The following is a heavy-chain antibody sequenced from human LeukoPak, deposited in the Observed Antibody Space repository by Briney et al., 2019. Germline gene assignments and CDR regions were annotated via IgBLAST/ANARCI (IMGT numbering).Heavy chain of an antibody. CDR3: ARRGPRYCSSTSCPTGNWFDP. CDR1: GYTFTSYG. Sequence: GASVKVSCKASGYTFTSYGISWVRQAPGQGLEWMGWISAYNGNTNYAQKLQGRVTMTTDTSTSTAYMELRSLRSDDTAVYYCARRGPRYCSSTSCPTGNWFDPWGQGTLVTVSS. J-gene: IGHJ5*02. V-gene: IGHV1-18*01. CDR2: ISAYNGNT. D-gene: IGHD2-2*01.